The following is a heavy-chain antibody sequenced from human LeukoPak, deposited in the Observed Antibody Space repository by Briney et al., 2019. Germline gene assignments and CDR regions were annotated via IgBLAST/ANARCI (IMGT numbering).Heavy chain of an antibody. V-gene: IGHV4-4*07. Sequence: SETLSLTCTVSGGSMSSYYWSWIRQPAGKGLEWIGRVYTSGSTNYNPSLKSRVTMSVDTSKNQFSLKLTSVTAADTAVYYCARGLSHSKDIWGQGTMVTVSS. CDR2: VYTSGST. CDR1: GGSMSSYY. J-gene: IGHJ3*02. CDR3: ARGLSHSKDI.